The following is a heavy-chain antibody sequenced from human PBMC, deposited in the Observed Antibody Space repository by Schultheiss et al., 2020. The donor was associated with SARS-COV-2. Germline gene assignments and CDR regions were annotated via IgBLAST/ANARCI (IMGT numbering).Heavy chain of an antibody. CDR3: ARDRPGLWFGELSQYFDY. CDR2: INHSGST. J-gene: IGHJ4*02. V-gene: IGHV4-34*01. D-gene: IGHD3-10*01. Sequence: SETLSLTCAVYGGSFSGYYWSWIRQPPGKGLEWIGEINHSGSTNYNPSLKSRVTISADTSKNQFSLKLNSVTAADTAVYYCARDRPGLWFGELSQYFDYWGQGTLVTVSS. CDR1: GGSFSGYY.